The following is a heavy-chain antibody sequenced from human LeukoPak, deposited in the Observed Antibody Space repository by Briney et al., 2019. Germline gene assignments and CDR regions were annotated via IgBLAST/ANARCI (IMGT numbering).Heavy chain of an antibody. D-gene: IGHD1-1*01. J-gene: IGHJ6*03. CDR3: ARVVVSRGSTTGTKPLYYYYYYMDV. V-gene: IGHV3-30*02. CDR1: GFTFSSYA. Sequence: PGGSLRLSCAASGFTFSSYAMHWVRQAPGKGLEGVAFIRYDGSNKYYADSVKGRVTISRDNSKNTLYLQMNSLRAEDTAVYYCARVVVSRGSTTGTKPLYYYYYYMDVWGKGTTVTISS. CDR2: IRYDGSNK.